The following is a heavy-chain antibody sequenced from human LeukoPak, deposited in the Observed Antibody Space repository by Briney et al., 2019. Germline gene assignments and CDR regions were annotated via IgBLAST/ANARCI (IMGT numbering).Heavy chain of an antibody. CDR2: ISSSSSYI. CDR1: GFTFSSYS. Sequence: GGSLRLSCAASGFTFSSYSMNWVRQAPGKGLEWVSSISSSSSYIYYADSVKGRFTISRDNAKNSLYLQMNSLRAEDTAVYYCARDLPNYYGSGVGYFDLWGRGTLVTVSS. CDR3: ARDLPNYYGSGVGYFDL. V-gene: IGHV3-21*01. D-gene: IGHD3-10*01. J-gene: IGHJ2*01.